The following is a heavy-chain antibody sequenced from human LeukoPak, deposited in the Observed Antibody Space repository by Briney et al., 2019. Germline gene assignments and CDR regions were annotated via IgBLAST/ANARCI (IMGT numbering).Heavy chain of an antibody. CDR3: ARVPRRFGVAGSHYMDV. D-gene: IGHD3-3*01. V-gene: IGHV3-30*01. CDR1: GFTFSSYA. CDR2: ISYDGSNK. Sequence: GGSLRLSCAASGFTFSSYAMHWVRQAPGKGLEWVAVISYDGSNKYYADSVKGRFTISRDNSKNTLYLQMNSLRAEDTAVYHCARVPRRFGVAGSHYMDVWGKGTTVTVSS. J-gene: IGHJ6*03.